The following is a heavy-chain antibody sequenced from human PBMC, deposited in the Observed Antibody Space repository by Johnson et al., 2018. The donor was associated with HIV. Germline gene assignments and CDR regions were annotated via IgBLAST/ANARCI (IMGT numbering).Heavy chain of an antibody. CDR3: TTGLSSGKGAFDI. J-gene: IGHJ3*02. Sequence: QVQLVESGGGVVQPGRSLRLSCAASGFTFSSYGMHWVRQAPGKGLEWVAFIRYDGSNKNYADSVKGRFTISRDNSKNTLYLQMNSLKTEDTAVYYCTTGLSSGKGAFDIWGQGTMVTVSS. D-gene: IGHD5-12*01. CDR2: IRYDGSNK. CDR1: GFTFSSYG. V-gene: IGHV3-30*02.